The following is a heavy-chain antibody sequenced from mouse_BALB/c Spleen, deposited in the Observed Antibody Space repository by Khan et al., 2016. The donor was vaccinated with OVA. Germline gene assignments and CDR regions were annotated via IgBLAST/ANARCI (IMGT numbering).Heavy chain of an antibody. Sequence: VQLQQSGPELVKPGASVKISCKTSGYTFPEYTVHWVKQSPGKSLDWIGVINPKNGDTAYNEKFKGKATLTVDKSSSTAYMEFRSLTSEDSAVYYCARGAGRYWGQGTSVTVAS. CDR1: GYTFPEYT. D-gene: IGHD3-3*01. CDR2: INPKNGDT. V-gene: IGHV1-18*01. CDR3: ARGAGRY. J-gene: IGHJ4*01.